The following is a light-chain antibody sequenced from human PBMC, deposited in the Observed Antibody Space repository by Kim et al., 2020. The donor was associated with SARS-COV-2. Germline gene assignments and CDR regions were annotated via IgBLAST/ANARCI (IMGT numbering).Light chain of an antibody. CDR1: QSVGSSL. CDR2: EAF. V-gene: IGKV3-20*01. Sequence: LAPGESATHAFRASQSVGSSLFAWYQQKPGQAPRLLIYEAFKRVAGIPDRFSGSGSGTDFTLTISRPEPEDFAMYYCQQYGSSPYSFGQGTKLEI. J-gene: IGKJ2*03. CDR3: QQYGSSPYS.